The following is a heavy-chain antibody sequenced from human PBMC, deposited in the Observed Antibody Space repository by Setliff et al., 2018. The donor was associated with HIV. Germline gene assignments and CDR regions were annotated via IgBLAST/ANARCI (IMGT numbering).Heavy chain of an antibody. J-gene: IGHJ3*02. CDR1: GDSVSSNSGS. CDR2: TYYRSKWYN. D-gene: IGHD1-1*01. CDR3: VRVNDLLDAFDI. Sequence: PSQTLSLTCAISGDSVSSNSGSWNWIRQSPSRGLEWLGRTYYRSKWYNQYAVSLKSRISINPDTSKNQFSLQLNSVTPEDTAVYYCVRVNDLLDAFDIWGQGTMVTVSS. V-gene: IGHV6-1*01.